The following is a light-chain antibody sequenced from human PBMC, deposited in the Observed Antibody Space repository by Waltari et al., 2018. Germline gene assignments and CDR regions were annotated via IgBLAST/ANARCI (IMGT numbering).Light chain of an antibody. J-gene: IGLJ2*01. V-gene: IGLV2-11*01. CDR2: DVS. Sequence: QSALTQPRPVSGPPGQSVTISCTGTSSDVGGYNYVSCYQQPPGKAPKLMIYDVSKRPSGVPDRFSGSKSGNTASLTISGLQAEDEADYYCCSYAGSYTYVVFGGGTKLTVL. CDR1: SSDVGGYNY. CDR3: CSYAGSYTYVV.